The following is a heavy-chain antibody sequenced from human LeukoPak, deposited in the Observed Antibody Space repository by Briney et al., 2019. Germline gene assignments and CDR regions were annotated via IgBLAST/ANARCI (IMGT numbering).Heavy chain of an antibody. J-gene: IGHJ4*02. CDR3: AKAGLVVVPAAMLY. D-gene: IGHD2-2*01. CDR2: ISHDGSNQ. CDR1: GFTFSNYA. Sequence: PGGSLRLSCAASGFTFSNYAMHWVRQAPGKGLKWVAVISHDGSNQYYADSAKGRFTISRDNSKNTLYLQMNSLRAEDTAVYYCAKAGLVVVPAAMLYWGQGTLVTVSS. V-gene: IGHV3-30-3*01.